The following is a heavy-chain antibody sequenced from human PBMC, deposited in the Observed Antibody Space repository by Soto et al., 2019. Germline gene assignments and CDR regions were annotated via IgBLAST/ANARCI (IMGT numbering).Heavy chain of an antibody. V-gene: IGHV3-23*01. CDR1: GIIPSSHA. Sequence: HPEGCLRRSWVLSGIIPSSHAMSWVRQSPGNGLEWVSGISGSGGATSYADSVKGRFTISRDNSKNTLYLQMNSLSAEDTAIYYCAKVPKMVSSSFNYFD. J-gene: IGHJ4*01. CDR2: ISGSGGAT. CDR3: AKVPKMVSSSFNYFD. D-gene: IGHD6-13*01.